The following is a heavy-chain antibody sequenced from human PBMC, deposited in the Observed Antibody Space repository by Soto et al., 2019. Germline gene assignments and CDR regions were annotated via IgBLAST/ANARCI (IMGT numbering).Heavy chain of an antibody. CDR2: IIPIFGTA. Sequence: QVQLVQSGAEVKKPGSSVKVSCKASGGTFSSYAISWVRQAPGQGLEWMGGIIPIFGTANYAQKYQGRVTITADESTSTAYMELSSLRSEDTAVYYCARDRRKWTYGHNDYYKYGMDVWGQGTTVTVSS. CDR1: GGTFSSYA. D-gene: IGHD4-17*01. J-gene: IGHJ6*02. CDR3: ARDRRKWTYGHNDYYKYGMDV. V-gene: IGHV1-69*01.